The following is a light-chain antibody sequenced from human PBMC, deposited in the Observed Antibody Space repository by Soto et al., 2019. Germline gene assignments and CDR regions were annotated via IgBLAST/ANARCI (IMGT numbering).Light chain of an antibody. CDR3: QQVNSFRRA. CDR2: AAS. J-gene: IGKJ1*01. CDR1: RDISSF. Sequence: IQLTQSPSSLSASVGDRVTITCRASRDISSFLAWYQQRPGKAPKLLIYAASTLESGVPSRFSGSGSGTDFTLTISSLQHEDFEPYYCQQVNSFRRALGQVTKVDIK. V-gene: IGKV1-9*01.